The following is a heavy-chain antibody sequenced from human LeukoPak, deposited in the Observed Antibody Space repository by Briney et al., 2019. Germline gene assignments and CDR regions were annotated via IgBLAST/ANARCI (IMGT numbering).Heavy chain of an antibody. Sequence: PGGSLRLSCAASGFTFSTYAMTWVRQAPGKGLEWVSTINVSGGSTYYADSVKGRFTISRDNSKNTLYLQMNSLRTEDTAVYYCAKYGRSGYAPGMDVWGQGTTVTVSS. V-gene: IGHV3-23*01. CDR2: INVSGGST. D-gene: IGHD3-22*01. CDR3: AKYGRSGYAPGMDV. J-gene: IGHJ6*02. CDR1: GFTFSTYA.